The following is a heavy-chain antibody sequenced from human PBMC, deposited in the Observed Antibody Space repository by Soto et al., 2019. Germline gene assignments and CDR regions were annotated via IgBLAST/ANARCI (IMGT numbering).Heavy chain of an antibody. V-gene: IGHV1-69*12. Sequence: QVQLVQSGAEVKKPGSSVKVSCKASGGTFSSYAISWVRQAPGQGLEWMGGIIPIVGTANYAQKFQGRVTITADESTSTACRELSSRRSEDTAVYYCARHVPAAGYYYGMDVWGQGTTVTVSS. CDR1: GGTFSSYA. J-gene: IGHJ6*02. CDR2: IIPIVGTA. D-gene: IGHD2-2*01. CDR3: ARHVPAAGYYYGMDV.